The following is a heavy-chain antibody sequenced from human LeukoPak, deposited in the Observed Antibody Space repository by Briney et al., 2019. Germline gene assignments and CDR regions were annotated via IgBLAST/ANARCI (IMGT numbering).Heavy chain of an antibody. CDR2: INPNSGDT. CDR3: ARGAGTYWHFDL. V-gene: IGHV1-2*04. Sequence: ASVKVSCKASGYTFTDYFMHWVRQAPGQGLEWMGWINPNSGDTKYAQKFQGWVTMTRDTSITTAYMELSRLRSEDTAVYYCARGAGTYWHFDLWGRGTLVTVSS. CDR1: GYTFTDYF. D-gene: IGHD3-10*01. J-gene: IGHJ2*01.